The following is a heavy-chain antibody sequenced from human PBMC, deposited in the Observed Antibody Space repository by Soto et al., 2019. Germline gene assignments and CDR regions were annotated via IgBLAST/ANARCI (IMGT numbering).Heavy chain of an antibody. CDR1: GGSISSGGYS. J-gene: IGHJ4*02. D-gene: IGHD3-22*01. CDR2: IYHSGST. V-gene: IGHV4-30-2*01. CDR3: AREKERYYDSSGYSYFDY. Sequence: SETLSLTCAVSGGSISSGGYSWSWIRQPPGKGLEWIGYIYHSGSTYYNPSLKSQVTISVDRSKNQFSLKLSSVTAADTAVYYCAREKERYYDSSGYSYFDYWGQGTLVTVSS.